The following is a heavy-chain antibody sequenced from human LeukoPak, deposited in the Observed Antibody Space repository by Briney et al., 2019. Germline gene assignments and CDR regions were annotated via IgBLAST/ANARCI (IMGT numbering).Heavy chain of an antibody. J-gene: IGHJ4*02. V-gene: IGHV4-38-2*02. CDR3: ATSLINTYYYGSGSYRPGGSDY. CDR2: ICHSGST. CDR1: GYSISSGYY. Sequence: PSETLSLTCTVSGYSISSGYYWGWIRQPPGKGLEWIGSICHSGSTYYNPSLKSRVTISVDTSKNQFSLKLSSVTAADTAVYYCATSLINTYYYGSGSYRPGGSDYWGQGTLVTASS. D-gene: IGHD3-10*01.